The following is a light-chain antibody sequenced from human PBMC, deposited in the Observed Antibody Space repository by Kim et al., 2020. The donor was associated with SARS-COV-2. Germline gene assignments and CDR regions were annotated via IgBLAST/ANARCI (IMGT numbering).Light chain of an antibody. CDR3: QQSYSTPLI. CDR2: AAS. CDR1: QTISSY. J-gene: IGKJ3*01. V-gene: IGKV1-39*01. Sequence: ASVGDRVTITCRTSQTISSYLNWYQHKPGRAPKLLIYAASRLPIGVPSRFSGSGSGTDFTLTISSLQPEDFATYYCQQSYSTPLIFGPGTKVDIK.